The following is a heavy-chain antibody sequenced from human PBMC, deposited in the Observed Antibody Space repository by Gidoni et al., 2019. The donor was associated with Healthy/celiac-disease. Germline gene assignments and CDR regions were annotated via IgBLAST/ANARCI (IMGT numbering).Heavy chain of an antibody. J-gene: IGHJ4*02. D-gene: IGHD2-15*01. CDR3: ARLTGYCSGGSCYSYFDY. CDR1: GYSFTSYW. CDR2: IDPSDSYT. Sequence: EVQLVQSGAEVKKPGESLRISCKGSGYSFTSYWISWVRQMPGKGLEWMGRIDPSDSYTNYSPSFQGHVTISADKSISTAYLQWSSLKASDTAMYYCARLTGYCSGGSCYSYFDYWGQGTLVTVSS. V-gene: IGHV5-10-1*03.